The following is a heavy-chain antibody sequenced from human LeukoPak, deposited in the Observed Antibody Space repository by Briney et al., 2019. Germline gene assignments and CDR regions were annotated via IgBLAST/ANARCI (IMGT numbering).Heavy chain of an antibody. D-gene: IGHD3-22*01. CDR3: ASTTYYYDSSGYYFLDY. J-gene: IGHJ4*02. CDR2: LDTSGST. Sequence: SETLSLTWTVSGGSISSYYWSWIRQPAGKGLEWIGRLDTSGSTNYNPSLKSRVTMSGDTSKKQFSLKLSSVTAADTAVYYCASTTYYYDSSGYYFLDYWGQGTLVTVSS. CDR1: GGSISSYY. V-gene: IGHV4-4*07.